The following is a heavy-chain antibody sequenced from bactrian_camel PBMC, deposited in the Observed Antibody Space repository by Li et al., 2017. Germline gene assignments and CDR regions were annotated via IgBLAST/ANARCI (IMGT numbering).Heavy chain of an antibody. J-gene: IGHJ4*01. D-gene: IGHD7*01. V-gene: IGHV3S25*01. Sequence: QVQLVESGGGLVRPGGSLSLSCAGSGFTFGDWWAYWVRQAPGKGLEWVSTIDHVGGTTLYPDSLKNRFTVSRDNAKNTVYQRMDNLLPEDTAVYYCVADRLRCLTPKWDGEYAYWAQGTQVTVS. CDR3: VADRLRCLTPKWDGEYAY. CDR1: GFTFGDWW. CDR2: IDHVGGTT.